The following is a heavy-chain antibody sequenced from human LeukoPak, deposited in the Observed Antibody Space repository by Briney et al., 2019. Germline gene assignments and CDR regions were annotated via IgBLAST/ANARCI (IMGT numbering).Heavy chain of an antibody. CDR1: GFTFSSYA. Sequence: GGSLRLSCAASGFTFSSYAMSWVRQAPGKGLEWVSFISSSSNYRYYADSVKGRFTISRDNAKNSLYLQMASLRAEDTAVYYCARTSVAAAISPYYFDYWGQGTLVTVSS. D-gene: IGHD2-2*02. CDR2: ISSSSNYR. J-gene: IGHJ4*02. CDR3: ARTSVAAAISPYYFDY. V-gene: IGHV3-21*01.